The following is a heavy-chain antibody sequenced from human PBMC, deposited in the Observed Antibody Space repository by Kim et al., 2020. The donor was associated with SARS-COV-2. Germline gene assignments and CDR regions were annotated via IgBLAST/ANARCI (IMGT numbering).Heavy chain of an antibody. V-gene: IGHV1-46*01. Sequence: FQGRVTMTRDTSTSTVYMELSDLRSEDTAVYYCARGERWLHRLRDTGFDYWGQGTLVTVSS. CDR3: ARGERWLHRLRDTGFDY. J-gene: IGHJ4*02. D-gene: IGHD3-16*01.